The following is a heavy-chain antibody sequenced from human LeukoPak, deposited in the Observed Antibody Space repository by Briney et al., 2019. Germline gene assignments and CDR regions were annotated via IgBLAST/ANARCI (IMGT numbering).Heavy chain of an antibody. D-gene: IGHD5-18*01. Sequence: ASVKVSCKASGYTFTSYGISWVRQAPGQGLEWMGWISAYNGNTNYAQKFQGRVTMTRNTSISTAYMELSSLRSEDMAVYYCARGEGSYGKSYYYYGMDVWGQGTTVTVSS. J-gene: IGHJ6*02. V-gene: IGHV1-18*03. CDR2: ISAYNGNT. CDR3: ARGEGSYGKSYYYYGMDV. CDR1: GYTFTSYG.